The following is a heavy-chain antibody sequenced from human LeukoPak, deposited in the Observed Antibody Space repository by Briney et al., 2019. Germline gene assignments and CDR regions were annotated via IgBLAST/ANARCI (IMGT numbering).Heavy chain of an antibody. D-gene: IGHD5-18*01. Sequence: SVKVSCKASGGTFSSYTISWVRQAPGQGLEWMGRIIPILGIANCAQKVQGRVTITADKSTSTAYMELSSLRSEDTAVYYCARDPPPRGYSYGYGYEDYWGQGTLVTVSS. CDR3: ARDPPPRGYSYGYGYEDY. V-gene: IGHV1-69*04. J-gene: IGHJ4*02. CDR2: IIPILGIA. CDR1: GGTFSSYT.